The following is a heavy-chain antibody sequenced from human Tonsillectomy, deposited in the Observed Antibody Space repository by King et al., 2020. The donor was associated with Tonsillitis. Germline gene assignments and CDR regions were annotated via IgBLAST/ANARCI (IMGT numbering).Heavy chain of an antibody. J-gene: IGHJ6*03. V-gene: IGHV3-48*01. CDR1: GFTFSSYD. Sequence: VQLVESGGGLGQPGGSLRLSCAASGFTFSSYDMNWVRQAPGKGLEWGSYISFWSCTVDYADSVKGRFNISRDNAKNSLYLQMNSLSAEDTAVYYCARKEMATIRGGYFYYYMDVWGKGTTVTVSS. D-gene: IGHD5-24*01. CDR2: ISFWSCTV. CDR3: ARKEMATIRGGYFYYYMDV.